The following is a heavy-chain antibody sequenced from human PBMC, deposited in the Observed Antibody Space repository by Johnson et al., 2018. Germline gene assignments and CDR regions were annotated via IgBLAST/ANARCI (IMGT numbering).Heavy chain of an antibody. J-gene: IGHJ1*01. CDR3: AKDDRPTLRPAAYFQH. V-gene: IGHV3-23*04. Sequence: VQLVQSGGGLVQPGGSLRLSCTASGITLSNYAMSWVRQTPGKGLESVSAITGSGDTTFYADSVKGRFTISRDNSRKTLYLEMNSLRVEVTAVYYCAKDDRPTLRPAAYFQHWGQGSLGTVSS. D-gene: IGHD2-15*01. CDR1: GITLSNYA. CDR2: ITGSGDTT.